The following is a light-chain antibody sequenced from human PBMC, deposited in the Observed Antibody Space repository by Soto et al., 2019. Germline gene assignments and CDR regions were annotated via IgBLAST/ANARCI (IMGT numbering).Light chain of an antibody. J-gene: IGLJ2*01. CDR2: GNS. V-gene: IGLV1-40*01. Sequence: QPVLTQPPSVSGAPGQRVTISCTGSSSNIGAGYDVHWYQQLPRAAPKLLIYGNSNRPSGVPDRFSGSKSGTSASLAITGLQAEDEADYYCQSFDNSLRGSVVFGGGTKLTVL. CDR3: QSFDNSLRGSVV. CDR1: SSNIGAGYD.